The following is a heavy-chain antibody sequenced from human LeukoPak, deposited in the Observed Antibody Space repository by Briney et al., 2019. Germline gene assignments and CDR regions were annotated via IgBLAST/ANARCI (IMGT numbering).Heavy chain of an antibody. V-gene: IGHV3-7*01. CDR3: ARSNDFRSSYLFDY. D-gene: IGHD3-3*01. CDR1: GFTFSSYW. Sequence: GGSLRLSCAASGFTFSSYWMSWVRQAPGKGLEWVSNIKQDGSDKYFVDSVEGRFAISRDNAKNSLYLQMNSLRAEDTAVYYCARSNDFRSSYLFDYWGQGILVTVSS. J-gene: IGHJ4*02. CDR2: IKQDGSDK.